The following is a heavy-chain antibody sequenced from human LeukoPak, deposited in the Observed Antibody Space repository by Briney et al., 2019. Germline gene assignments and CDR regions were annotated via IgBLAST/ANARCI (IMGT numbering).Heavy chain of an antibody. CDR2: TYYSVST. V-gene: IGHV4-39*01. Sequence: PSETLSFTCTVSGGSISSSGYYWGWIRQPPGKGLEWISSTYYSVSTYYNPSLKSRVTISVDTSKNQLSLRLSSLTAADTAVYYCARHEYSGSYYGLSWFDPWGQGTLATVSS. D-gene: IGHD1-26*01. CDR3: ARHEYSGSYYGLSWFDP. J-gene: IGHJ5*02. CDR1: GGSISSSGYY.